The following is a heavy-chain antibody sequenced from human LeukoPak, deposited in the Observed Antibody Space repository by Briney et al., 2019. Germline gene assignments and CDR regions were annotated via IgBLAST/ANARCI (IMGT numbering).Heavy chain of an antibody. V-gene: IGHV3-21*01. Sequence: GGSLRLSCAVSGFTFSAYSMDWVRQAPGKGLEWVSSITSGDFVYFADSLKGRFTISRDNAKSSLYLQMNSLRAADTAVYYCARGGFNMVRGVIIPSNSYYYYMDIWGKGTTVTVSS. D-gene: IGHD3-10*01. CDR1: GFTFSAYS. CDR2: ITSGDFV. CDR3: ARGGFNMVRGVIIPSNSYYYYMDI. J-gene: IGHJ6*03.